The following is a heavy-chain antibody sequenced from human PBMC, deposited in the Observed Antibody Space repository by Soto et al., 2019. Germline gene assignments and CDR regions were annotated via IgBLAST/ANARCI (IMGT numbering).Heavy chain of an antibody. J-gene: IGHJ6*03. CDR2: IKGDAVTT. D-gene: IGHD2-21*01. V-gene: IGHV3-74*01. Sequence: EVQLVESGGGLVQPGGSLRLSCAASGFPFSDFCLPWVRQTPGKGLVWVSRIKGDAVTTNYADSVKGRFTISRDNTKNTVYLQMDSLRAEDTAVYYCARGAKGAYYVDVWGKGTTVTVSS. CDR3: ARGAKGAYYVDV. CDR1: GFPFSDFC.